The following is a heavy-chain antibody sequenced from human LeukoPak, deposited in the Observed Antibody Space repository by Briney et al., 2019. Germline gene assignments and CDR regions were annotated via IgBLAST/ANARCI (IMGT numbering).Heavy chain of an antibody. CDR1: GITLSNYG. Sequence: GGSLRLSCAVSGITLSNYGMSRVRQAPGKGLEWVAGLSGSGGGTNYADSVQGRFTISRDNPKNTLYPQMNSLRAEDTAVYFCAKRGVVIRVFLVGFHKEAYYFDSWGQGALVTVSS. D-gene: IGHD3-10*01. V-gene: IGHV3-23*01. CDR2: LSGSGGGT. CDR3: AKRGVVIRVFLVGFHKEAYYFDS. J-gene: IGHJ4*02.